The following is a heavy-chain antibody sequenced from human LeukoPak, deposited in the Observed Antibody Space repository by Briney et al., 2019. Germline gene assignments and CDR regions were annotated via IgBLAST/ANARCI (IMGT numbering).Heavy chain of an antibody. J-gene: IGHJ4*02. Sequence: GASVKVSYKASGYTFTSYAITWVRQAPGQGLEWMGWISASKGNTNYAQKLQGRVTMTTDTSTTTAYMELRSLRSDDAAVYYCARVRLDNTMNFDYWGQGTLVTVSS. CDR3: ARVRLDNTMNFDY. V-gene: IGHV1-18*01. D-gene: IGHD3-22*01. CDR2: ISASKGNT. CDR1: GYTFTSYA.